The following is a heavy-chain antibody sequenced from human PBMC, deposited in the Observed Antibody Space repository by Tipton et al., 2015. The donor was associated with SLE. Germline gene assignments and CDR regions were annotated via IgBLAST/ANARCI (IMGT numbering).Heavy chain of an antibody. J-gene: IGHJ5*02. CDR2: IHHSGST. Sequence: TLSLTCAVSGYSISSGYFWGWIRQPPGKGLEWIGSIHHSGSTFYKSSLKSRVTISMDTSKNQMSLKLSSVTAADTAAYYCARLAEYSVSSWFDPWGQGTLVTVSS. CDR1: GYSISSGYF. D-gene: IGHD5/OR15-5a*01. V-gene: IGHV4-38-2*01. CDR3: ARLAEYSVSSWFDP.